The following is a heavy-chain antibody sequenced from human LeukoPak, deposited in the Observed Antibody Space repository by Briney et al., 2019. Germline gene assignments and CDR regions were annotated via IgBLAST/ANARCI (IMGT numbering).Heavy chain of an antibody. V-gene: IGHV3-49*04. J-gene: IGHJ4*02. CDR2: IRSKAYGGTP. Sequence: PGGSLRLSCTASGFTFGDYAMSWVRQAPGKGLECVGFIRSKAYGGTPEYAASVKGRFAISRDDSKTIAYLQMNSLKTEDTAVYYCTRIGTSGGEFDYWGQGTLVTVSS. CDR3: TRIGTSGGEFDY. CDR1: GFTFGDYA. D-gene: IGHD2-2*01.